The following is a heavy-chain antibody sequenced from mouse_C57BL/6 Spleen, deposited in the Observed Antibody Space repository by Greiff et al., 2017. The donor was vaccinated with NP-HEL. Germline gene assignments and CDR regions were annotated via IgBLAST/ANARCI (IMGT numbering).Heavy chain of an antibody. D-gene: IGHD2-14*01. Sequence: ESGPGLVKPSQSLSLTCSVTGYSITSGYYWNWIRQFPGNKLEWMGYISYDGSNNYNPSLKNRISITRDTSKNQFFLKLNSVTTEDTATYYCARDGYRGYFEVWGTGTTVTVSS. CDR1: GYSITSGYY. V-gene: IGHV3-6*01. J-gene: IGHJ1*03. CDR2: ISYDGSN. CDR3: ARDGYRGYFEV.